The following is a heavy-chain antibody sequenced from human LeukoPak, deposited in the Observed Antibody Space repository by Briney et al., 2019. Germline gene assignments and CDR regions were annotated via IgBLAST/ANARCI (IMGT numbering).Heavy chain of an antibody. V-gene: IGHV4-38-2*02. CDR2: IYRSGST. J-gene: IGHJ4*02. Sequence: SETLSLTCTVSGYSISSGYYWGWIRQAPGKGLEWIGSIYRSGSTYYNSSLKSRVTISLDTSKNQFSLKLSSVTAADTAVYYCARVLSGGNSGAHYWGQGTLVIVSS. CDR1: GYSISSGYY. CDR3: ARVLSGGNSGAHY. D-gene: IGHD4-23*01.